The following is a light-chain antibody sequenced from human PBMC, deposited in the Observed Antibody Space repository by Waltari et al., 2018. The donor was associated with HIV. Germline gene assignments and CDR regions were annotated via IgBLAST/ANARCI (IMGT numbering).Light chain of an antibody. Sequence: QSVLTQPPSVSGAPGQRVTIPCSGSRSNIRAPYDVHWYQQLPGVAPKLLIYASTKRPSGVPDRFSGSRSGTSASLAITGLQPEDEAGYYCQSYDSGLSASVFGGGTQLTVL. V-gene: IGLV1-40*01. CDR1: RSNIRAPYD. CDR3: QSYDSGLSASV. J-gene: IGLJ2*01. CDR2: AST.